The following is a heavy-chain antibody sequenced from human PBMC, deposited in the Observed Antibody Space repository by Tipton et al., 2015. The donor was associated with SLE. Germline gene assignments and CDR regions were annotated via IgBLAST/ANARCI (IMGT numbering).Heavy chain of an antibody. Sequence: SLRLSCSASGFNFGSYAMHWVRQAPGKGLEWVGDISYDESEENIADSVKGRFTISRDNSRSALFLQMTSLTTEDTAVYYCVRPRTAMDWDAFDMWGQGTMVSVSS. CDR1: GFNFGSYA. CDR3: VRPRTAMDWDAFDM. D-gene: IGHD5-18*01. J-gene: IGHJ3*02. CDR2: ISYDESEE. V-gene: IGHV3-30*04.